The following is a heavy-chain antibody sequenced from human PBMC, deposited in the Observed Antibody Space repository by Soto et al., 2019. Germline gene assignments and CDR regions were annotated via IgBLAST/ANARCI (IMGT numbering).Heavy chain of an antibody. CDR1: GGSFSGYY. Sequence: ETLSLTCAVYGGSFSGYYWSWIRQPPGKGLEWIGEINHSGSTNYNPSLKSRVTISVDTSKNQFSLKLSSVTAADTAVYYCARAGDRITIFGVVIPRNYYYMDVWGKGTTVTVSS. CDR3: ARAGDRITIFGVVIPRNYYYMDV. V-gene: IGHV4-34*01. CDR2: INHSGST. J-gene: IGHJ6*03. D-gene: IGHD3-3*01.